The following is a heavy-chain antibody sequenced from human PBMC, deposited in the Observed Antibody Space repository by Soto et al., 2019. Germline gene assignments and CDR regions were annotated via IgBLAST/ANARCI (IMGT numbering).Heavy chain of an antibody. CDR1: GFSPTISGVG. Sequence: SGPTLVNPTQALTLTCTFSGFSPTISGVGVGWIRQPPGKALEWLALIYWDDDKRYNPSLESRLTINRDTSKNQVVLTMTNMDPGDSGTYFGAQTTEAAIVRGNIISLGWMDSWGQGALVTVSS. D-gene: IGHD3-10*01. CDR3: AQTTEAAIVRGNIISLGWMDS. CDR2: IYWDDDK. V-gene: IGHV2-5*02. J-gene: IGHJ4*02.